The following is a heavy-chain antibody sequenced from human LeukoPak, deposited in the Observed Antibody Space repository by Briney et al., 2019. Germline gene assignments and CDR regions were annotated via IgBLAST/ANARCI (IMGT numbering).Heavy chain of an antibody. CDR1: GFTFSSYG. CDR3: ARDSRFLEWLLPPLVGMDV. CDR2: ISYDGSNK. J-gene: IGHJ6*02. D-gene: IGHD3-3*01. Sequence: GGSLRLSCAASGFTFSSYGIHWVRQAPGKGLEWLAVISYDGSNKYYADSVKGRFTISRDNSKNTLYLQMSSLRAEDTAVYYCARDSRFLEWLLPPLVGMDVWGRGTTVTVSS. V-gene: IGHV3-30-3*01.